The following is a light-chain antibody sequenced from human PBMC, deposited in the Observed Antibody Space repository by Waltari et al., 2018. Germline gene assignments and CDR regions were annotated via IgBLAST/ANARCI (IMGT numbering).Light chain of an antibody. J-gene: IGLJ1*01. CDR1: GIGSKS. V-gene: IGLV3-21*03. CDR2: NDN. Sequence: SYVLTQSPSMSVAPGKTARITCGGAGIGSKSVHWYQQKTGQAPVLVVHNDNDRPSGIPERFSGSNSGNTATLTISRVEAGDEADYYCQVWDSSSEHYVFGTGTRVTVL. CDR3: QVWDSSSEHYV.